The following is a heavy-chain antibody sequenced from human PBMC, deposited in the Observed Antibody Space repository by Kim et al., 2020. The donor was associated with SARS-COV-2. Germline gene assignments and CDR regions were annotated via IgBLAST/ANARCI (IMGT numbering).Heavy chain of an antibody. J-gene: IGHJ4*02. CDR3: ARVSPYYDSSGYYSFDY. D-gene: IGHD3-22*01. Sequence: ASVKVSCKASGYTFTSYGISWVRQAPGQGLEWMGWISAYNGNTNYAQKLQGRVTMTTDTSTSTAYMELRSLRSDDTAVYYCARVSPYYDSSGYYSFDYWGQGTLVTVSS. V-gene: IGHV1-18*01. CDR2: ISAYNGNT. CDR1: GYTFTSYG.